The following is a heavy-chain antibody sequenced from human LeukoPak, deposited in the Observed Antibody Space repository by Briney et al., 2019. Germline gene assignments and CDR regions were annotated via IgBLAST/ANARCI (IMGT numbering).Heavy chain of an antibody. Sequence: SETLSLTCTVSGGSISTYFWSWIRQPPGKGLEWIGYIYYSGSTNYNPSLKSRVTISVDTSKNQFSLKLSSVTAADTAVYYCARLREDYYYYYMDVWGKGTTVTISS. CDR2: IYYSGST. CDR3: ARLREDYYYYYMDV. J-gene: IGHJ6*03. CDR1: GGSISTYF. V-gene: IGHV4-59*08.